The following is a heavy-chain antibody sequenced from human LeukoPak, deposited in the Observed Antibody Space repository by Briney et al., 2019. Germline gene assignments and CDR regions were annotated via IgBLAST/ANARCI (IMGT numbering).Heavy chain of an antibody. J-gene: IGHJ4*02. CDR2: IRHDGTEK. CDR3: ARMKEHLSLGGLDY. D-gene: IGHD1-26*01. CDR1: GFTFSSYW. Sequence: GGSLRLSCAASGFTFSSYWMNWVRLAPGKGLEWVASIRHDGTEKNYVDSVKGRFTISRDNAKNSLFLQMNSLRAEDTAVYYCARMKEHLSLGGLDYWGQGTLVTVSS. V-gene: IGHV3-7*01.